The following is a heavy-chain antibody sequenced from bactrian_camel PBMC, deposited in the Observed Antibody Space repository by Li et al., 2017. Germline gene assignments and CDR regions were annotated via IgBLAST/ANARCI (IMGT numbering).Heavy chain of an antibody. CDR1: GITNSRRY. J-gene: IGHJ7*01. Sequence: VQLVESGGGSVQAGGSLRLSCAASGITNSRRYMGWYRQGPGDECELVTSRRSDGSTYSIDSVKGRFTISRDNAKKTMYLQMNSLKFEDTAMYYCTVDVFYGGDWSCSVLDRLDLVDYWGKGTQVTVS. D-gene: IGHD6*01. CDR2: RRSDGST. V-gene: IGHV3S55*01.